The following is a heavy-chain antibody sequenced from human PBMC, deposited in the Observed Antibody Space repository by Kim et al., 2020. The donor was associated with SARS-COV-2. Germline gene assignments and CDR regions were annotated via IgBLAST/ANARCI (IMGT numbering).Heavy chain of an antibody. J-gene: IGHJ4*02. CDR2: ISGNGHTA. V-gene: IGHV3-23*01. CDR1: GFIFTSYA. CDR3: AKDRIVGIAVAGLDY. Sequence: GALRLSCAASGFIFTSYAMSWVRQAPGKGLEWVASISGNGHTAYHADSVKGRFTISRDNSKDILFLQMNSLRAEDTAIYFCAKDRIVGIAVAGLDYWGQGTLAT. D-gene: IGHD6-19*01.